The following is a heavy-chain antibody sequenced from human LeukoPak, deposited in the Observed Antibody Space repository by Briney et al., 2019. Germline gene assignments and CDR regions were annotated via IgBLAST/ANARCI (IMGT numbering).Heavy chain of an antibody. V-gene: IGHV3-23*01. CDR2: ISSSDANT. J-gene: IGHJ4*02. CDR1: GFTFRNNA. Sequence: GGSLRLSCAASGFTFRNNAMYWVGQAQGKGLEWVSAISSSDANTYYADSVKGRFTISRDNSKNTLYLQMNSLRAEDTALYYCAIREPIGYWGQGTLVTVSS. D-gene: IGHD1-14*01. CDR3: AIREPIGY.